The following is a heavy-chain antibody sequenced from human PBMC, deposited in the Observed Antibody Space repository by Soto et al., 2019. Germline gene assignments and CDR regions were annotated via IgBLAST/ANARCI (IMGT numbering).Heavy chain of an antibody. D-gene: IGHD4-17*01. CDR3: ARRLATTVSALGY. V-gene: IGHV3-30-3*01. Sequence: QVQLVQSGGGVVQAGNSLRLSCTASGLTFTSSSFHWVRQAPGKGLEGVAVISENGDRQYSTESVRGRFLVSRDSSKNTVYLQMNSLRPEDTGVYFCARRLATTVSALGYWGQGALVTVSS. CDR1: GLTFTSSS. CDR2: ISENGDRQ. J-gene: IGHJ4*02.